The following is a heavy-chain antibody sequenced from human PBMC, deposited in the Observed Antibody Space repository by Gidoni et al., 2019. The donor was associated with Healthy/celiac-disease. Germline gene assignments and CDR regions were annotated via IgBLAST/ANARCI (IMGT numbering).Heavy chain of an antibody. CDR3: AHRKGALVLGTIAFDY. J-gene: IGHJ4*02. V-gene: IGHV2-5*01. D-gene: IGHD1-7*01. CDR2: IYWNDDK. CDR1: GFSLSTSGVG. Sequence: QITLKESGPTLVKPTQTLTLTCTFSGFSLSTSGVGVGWIRQPPGKALEWLALIYWNDDKRYSPSLKSRLTITKDTSKNQVVLTMTNMDPVDTATYYCAHRKGALVLGTIAFDYWGQGTLVTVSS.